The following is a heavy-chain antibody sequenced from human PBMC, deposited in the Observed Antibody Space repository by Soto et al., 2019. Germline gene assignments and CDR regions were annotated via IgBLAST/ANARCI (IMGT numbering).Heavy chain of an antibody. CDR2: IYYSGSA. CDR1: GDSFRSGGFA. CDR3: ARVRDSVGISVPARFDY. V-gene: IGHV4-31*11. Sequence: PSDTLSLTCAVSGDSFRSGGFAWSWIRQHPGKGLEWIGYIYYSGSAYYNPSLKSRVTISVDTSKNQFSLKLSSVTAADTAMYYCARVRDSVGISVPARFDYWGQGTLVTVSS. D-gene: IGHD3-10*01. J-gene: IGHJ4*02.